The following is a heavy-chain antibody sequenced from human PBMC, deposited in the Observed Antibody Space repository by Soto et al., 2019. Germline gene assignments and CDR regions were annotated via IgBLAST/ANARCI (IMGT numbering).Heavy chain of an antibody. CDR3: ARDQTYYYDSSGYYSGPFDY. D-gene: IGHD3-22*01. CDR1: GFTFSSYA. Sequence: GGSLRLSCAASGFTFSSYAMHWVRQAPGKGLEWVAVISYDGSNKYYADSVKGRFTISRDNSKNTLYLQMNSLRAEDTAVYYCARDQTYYYDSSGYYSGPFDYWGQGTLVTVSS. J-gene: IGHJ4*02. CDR2: ISYDGSNK. V-gene: IGHV3-30-3*01.